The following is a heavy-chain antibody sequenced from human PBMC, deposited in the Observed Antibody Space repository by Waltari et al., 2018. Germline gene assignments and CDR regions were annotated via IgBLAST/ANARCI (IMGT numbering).Heavy chain of an antibody. CDR2: INPSRGVT. V-gene: IGHV1-2*06. CDR1: GYPFTRYY. CDR3: ARGGYNYGYGYGNY. Sequence: QVQLVQSGAEVKKPGASVKVSCRASGYPFTRYYMHWVRQAPGQGLEWLGRINPSRGVTNYAQKFQGRVTITRDTSISTAYIELSGLTSDDTAVYYCARGGYNYGYGYGNYWGQGTLVTVSS. J-gene: IGHJ4*02. D-gene: IGHD5-18*01.